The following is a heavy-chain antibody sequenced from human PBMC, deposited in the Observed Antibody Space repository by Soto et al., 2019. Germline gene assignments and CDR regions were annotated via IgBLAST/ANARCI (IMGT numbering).Heavy chain of an antibody. CDR2: IYYSGST. Sequence: SVTLSLTCTVFGGSVSSGSYYWSWIRQPPGKGLEWIGYIYYSGSTNYNPSLKSRVTISVDTSKNQFSLKLSSVTAADTAVYYCARDAGQQLVKLDYWGQGTLVTVSS. CDR1: GGSVSSGSYY. D-gene: IGHD6-13*01. V-gene: IGHV4-61*01. CDR3: ARDAGQQLVKLDY. J-gene: IGHJ4*02.